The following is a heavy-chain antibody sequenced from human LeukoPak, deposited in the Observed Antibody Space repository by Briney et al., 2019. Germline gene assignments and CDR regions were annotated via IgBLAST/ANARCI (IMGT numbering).Heavy chain of an antibody. CDR3: ARLSRGDGYNYHDY. V-gene: IGHV4-59*01. CDR1: GGSIRNYY. Sequence: SETVSLTCSVSGGSIRNYYWSWIRQPPGKELEGIGYIFYSGSTTYNPSLKSRVTISVDTSKNQFSLKLSSVTAADTAVYYCARLSRGDGYNYHDYWGQGTLVTVSS. D-gene: IGHD5-24*01. J-gene: IGHJ4*02. CDR2: IFYSGST.